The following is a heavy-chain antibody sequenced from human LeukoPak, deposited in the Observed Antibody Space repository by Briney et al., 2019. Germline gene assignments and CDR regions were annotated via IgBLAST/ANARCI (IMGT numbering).Heavy chain of an antibody. Sequence: SETLSLTCTASGGSFSSSSYYWVWVRQPPGKGLQWIGSIYYDGSTYYNPSLKSRATISVDTSRNQFSLNLRSVTAADTALYLCSRRGHVVAPNWGQGTLVTVSS. V-gene: IGHV4-39*01. CDR3: SRRGHVVAPN. CDR2: IYYDGST. J-gene: IGHJ4*02. CDR1: GGSFSSSSYY. D-gene: IGHD2-15*01.